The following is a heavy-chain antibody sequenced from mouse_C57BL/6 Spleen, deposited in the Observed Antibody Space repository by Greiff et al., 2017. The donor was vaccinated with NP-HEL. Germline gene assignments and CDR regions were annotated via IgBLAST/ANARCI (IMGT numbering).Heavy chain of an antibody. CDR3: VRSLKYYGRSHLDY. CDR1: GFTFTDYY. J-gene: IGHJ2*01. V-gene: IGHV7-3*01. D-gene: IGHD1-1*01. Sequence: EVKLMESGGGLVQPGGSLSLSCAASGFTFTDYYMSWVRQPPGKALEWLGFIRNKANGYTTEYSASVKGRFTISRDNSQSILYLQMNALRAEDSATYYSVRSLKYYGRSHLDYWNQGTTLKVAS. CDR2: IRNKANGYTT.